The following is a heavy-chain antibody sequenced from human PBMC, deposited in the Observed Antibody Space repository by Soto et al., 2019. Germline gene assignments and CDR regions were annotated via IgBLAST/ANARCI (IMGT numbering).Heavy chain of an antibody. Sequence: GGSLRLSCAASGFSFGTYSMNWVRQAPGKGLELVSYINSRSAIYYADSVKGRFTISRDNAKNSLYLQMNSLRDEDTAVYYCARDQNWAFDYWGQGTLLTVSS. V-gene: IGHV3-48*02. CDR3: ARDQNWAFDY. D-gene: IGHD7-27*01. CDR2: INSRSAI. J-gene: IGHJ4*02. CDR1: GFSFGTYS.